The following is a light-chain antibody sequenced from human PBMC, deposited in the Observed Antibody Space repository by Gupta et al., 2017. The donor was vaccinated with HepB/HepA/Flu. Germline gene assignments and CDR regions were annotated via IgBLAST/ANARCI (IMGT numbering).Light chain of an antibody. CDR1: SSDIITYKY. CDR2: DVS. J-gene: IGLJ3*02. Sequence: HSALTQPASVSGSPAQSTTISCTGTSSDIITYKYFSWYQQHPGKAPKVLISDVSDRPSGVSDRFSGSKSGNTAYLTISGLQAEDEADYYCSSYTSRSTVFGGGTKLTVL. V-gene: IGLV2-14*01. CDR3: SSYTSRSTV.